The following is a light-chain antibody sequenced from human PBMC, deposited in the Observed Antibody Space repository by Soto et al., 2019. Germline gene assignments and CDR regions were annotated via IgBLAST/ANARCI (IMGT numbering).Light chain of an antibody. CDR3: QQYYSTPHT. V-gene: IGKV4-1*01. CDR1: QKVLYSSNNKNY. CDR2: WSS. J-gene: IGKJ2*01. Sequence: DIVMTQSPDSLAVSLGERATINCKSSQKVLYSSNNKNYLAWYQQKPGQPPKLLIFWSSTRESGVPDRFSGSGSGTDFTLTISSLQAEGVAVYYCQQYYSTPHTFGQGTKLEIK.